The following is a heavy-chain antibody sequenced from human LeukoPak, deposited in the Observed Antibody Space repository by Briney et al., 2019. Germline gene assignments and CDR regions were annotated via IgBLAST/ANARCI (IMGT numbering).Heavy chain of an antibody. Sequence: GGSLRLSCAASGFTFSTYAMSWVRQAPGKGLEWVSGISGSGGSTCYADSVKGRFTISRDNSKNTLYLQMNSLRAEDTAVYYCARSRGPNTFGGVHDYWGQGTLVTVSS. CDR3: ARSRGPNTFGGVHDY. V-gene: IGHV3-23*01. CDR1: GFTFSTYA. CDR2: ISGSGGST. J-gene: IGHJ4*02. D-gene: IGHD3-16*01.